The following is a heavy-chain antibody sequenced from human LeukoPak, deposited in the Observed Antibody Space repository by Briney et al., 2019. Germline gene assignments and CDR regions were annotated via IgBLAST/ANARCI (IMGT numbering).Heavy chain of an antibody. J-gene: IGHJ5*02. Sequence: GGSLRLSCAASGFTFSNAWMSWVRQAPGKGLEWVRRIKGKTDGGTTDYAAPVKGRFTISRDDSKNTLYLQMDSLKTEDTAVYYCTTLYRVDPWGQGTLVTVSS. V-gene: IGHV3-15*01. CDR2: IKGKTDGGTT. CDR1: GFTFSNAW. D-gene: IGHD2-15*01. CDR3: TTLYRVDP.